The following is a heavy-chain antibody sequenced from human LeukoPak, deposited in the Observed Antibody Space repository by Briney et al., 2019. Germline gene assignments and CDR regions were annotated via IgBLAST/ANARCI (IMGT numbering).Heavy chain of an antibody. Sequence: GASVKVSCKASGFTFTSSAMQWVRQARGQRLEWIGWIVVGSGNTNYAQKFQERVTITRDMSTSTAYVELSSLRSEDTAVYYCAAFYSSGPPGDFDYWGQGTLVTVSS. V-gene: IGHV1-58*02. CDR1: GFTFTSSA. D-gene: IGHD6-19*01. CDR2: IVVGSGNT. CDR3: AAFYSSGPPGDFDY. J-gene: IGHJ4*02.